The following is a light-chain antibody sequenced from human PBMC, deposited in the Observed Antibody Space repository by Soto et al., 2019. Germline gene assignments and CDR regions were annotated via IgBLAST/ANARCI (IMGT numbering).Light chain of an antibody. Sequence: QSALTQPASVSGSPGQSITISCTGTSSDVGGYNYVSWYQQYPGKAPKLMIYEVSNRPSGVSNRFSGSKSGNTASLTISGLQAEDEADYYCNSYTRSSTLYVFGTGTKLTVL. CDR2: EVS. CDR3: NSYTRSSTLYV. V-gene: IGLV2-14*01. CDR1: SSDVGGYNY. J-gene: IGLJ1*01.